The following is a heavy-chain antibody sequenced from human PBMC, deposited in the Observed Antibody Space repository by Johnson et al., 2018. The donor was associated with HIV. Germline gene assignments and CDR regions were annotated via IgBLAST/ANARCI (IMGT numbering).Heavy chain of an antibody. Sequence: VQLVESGGGVVQPGGSLRLSCAASGFTVSSNYMNWVRQAPGKGLEWVSVIYSGGSTFYADSVKGRFTISRDNSKNTLYLQMNNLRAEDTAVYYCAKGGEVWYGAFDFWGQGTMAIVSS. D-gene: IGHD6-13*01. CDR3: AKGGEVWYGAFDF. V-gene: IGHV3-66*01. J-gene: IGHJ3*01. CDR1: GFTVSSNY. CDR2: IYSGGST.